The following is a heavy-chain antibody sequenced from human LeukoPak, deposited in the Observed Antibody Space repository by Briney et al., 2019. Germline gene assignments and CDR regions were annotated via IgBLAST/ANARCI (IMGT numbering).Heavy chain of an antibody. J-gene: IGHJ4*02. V-gene: IGHV3-33*01. CDR3: ARDRAAADLDY. D-gene: IGHD6-13*01. CDR1: GFTFSSYG. CDR2: IWYDGSNK. Sequence: GGSLRLSRAASGFTFSSYGMHWVRQAPGKGLEWVAVIWYDGSNKFYADSVKGRFTISRDNSKNTLYLQMNSLRAEDTAVYYCARDRAAADLDYWGQGTLVTVSS.